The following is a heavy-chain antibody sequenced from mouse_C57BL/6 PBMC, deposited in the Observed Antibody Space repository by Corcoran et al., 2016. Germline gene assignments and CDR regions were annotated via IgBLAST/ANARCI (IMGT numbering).Heavy chain of an antibody. J-gene: IGHJ2*01. V-gene: IGHV9-3*01. D-gene: IGHD1-1*01. Sequence: QIQLVQSGPELKKPGETVKISCKASGYTFTTYGMSWVKQAPGKGLKWMGWINTYSGVPTYADDFKGRFAFSLETSASTAYLQINNLKNEDTATYFCANTDYYGSSYDYWGQGTTLTVSS. CDR1: GYTFTTYG. CDR2: INTYSGVP. CDR3: ANTDYYGSSYDY.